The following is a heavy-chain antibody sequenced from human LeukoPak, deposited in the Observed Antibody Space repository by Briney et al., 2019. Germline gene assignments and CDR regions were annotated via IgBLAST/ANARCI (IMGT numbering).Heavy chain of an antibody. CDR1: GYTFTSYG. J-gene: IGHJ6*03. CDR2: ISAYNGNT. Sequence: ASVKVSCKASGYTFTSYGISWVRQAPGQGLEWMGWISAYNGNTNYAQKLQGRVTVTTDTSTSTAYMELRSLRSDDTAVYYCARAPYTYTYYYDSSGYQGYYYYMDVWGKGTTVTVSS. D-gene: IGHD3-22*01. V-gene: IGHV1-18*01. CDR3: ARAPYTYTYYYDSSGYQGYYYYMDV.